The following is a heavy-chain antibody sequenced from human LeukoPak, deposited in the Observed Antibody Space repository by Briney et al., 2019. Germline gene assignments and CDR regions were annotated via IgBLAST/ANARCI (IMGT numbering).Heavy chain of an antibody. CDR1: GFTVSTYA. J-gene: IGHJ4*02. V-gene: IGHV3-23*01. CDR2: ISGSGGRT. CDR3: AKDQGDYSSGWSIFDY. Sequence: PGGFLRLSCAASGFTVSTYAMSRVRQAPGKGLEWVSGISGSGGRTYYADSVKGRFTISRDNSKNTLYLQMNRLRAEETAVYYCAKDQGDYSSGWSIFDYWGQGSLVTVSS. D-gene: IGHD6-19*01.